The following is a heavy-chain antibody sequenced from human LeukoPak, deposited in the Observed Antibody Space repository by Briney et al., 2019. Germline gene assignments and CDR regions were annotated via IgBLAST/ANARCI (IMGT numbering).Heavy chain of an antibody. CDR1: GFTFSSYG. J-gene: IGHJ5*02. CDR3: ARWSCDH. CDR2: IWYDGSEK. Sequence: GTSLRLSCAASGFTFSSYGMHWVRQAPGKGLEWVAVIWYDGSEKYYADSVKGRFTISRDNSRNTLFLQMSSLTAEDTAVYYCARWSCDHWGQGTLVTVSS. V-gene: IGHV3-33*01.